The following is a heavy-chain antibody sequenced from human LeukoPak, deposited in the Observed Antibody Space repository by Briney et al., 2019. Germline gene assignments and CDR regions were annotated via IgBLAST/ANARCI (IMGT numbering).Heavy chain of an antibody. CDR3: ASWFGAREGLYFDY. J-gene: IGHJ4*02. CDR1: GYTFTGYY. Sequence: ASVKVSCKASGYTFTGYYMHWVRQAPGQGLEWMGWINPNSGGTNYAQKFQGKVTMTRDTSISTAYMELSRLRSVDTAVYYCASWFGAREGLYFDYWGQGTLVTVSS. CDR2: INPNSGGT. V-gene: IGHV1-2*02. D-gene: IGHD3-10*01.